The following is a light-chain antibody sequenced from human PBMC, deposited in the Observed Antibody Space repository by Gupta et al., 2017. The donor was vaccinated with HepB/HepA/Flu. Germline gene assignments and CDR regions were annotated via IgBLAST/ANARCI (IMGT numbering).Light chain of an antibody. CDR2: GQN. CDR3: NSQDSAGNHVL. V-gene: IGLV3-19*01. Sequence: SSQLTQHPTVSVALGQTFRITCQGDSLRDYSANWYQQRPGQAPILIIYGQNHRPSGIPDRFSGSYSGNTASLTITGAQAEDEADYFCNSQDSAGNHVLFGGRTKLTVL. CDR1: SLRDYS. J-gene: IGLJ2*01.